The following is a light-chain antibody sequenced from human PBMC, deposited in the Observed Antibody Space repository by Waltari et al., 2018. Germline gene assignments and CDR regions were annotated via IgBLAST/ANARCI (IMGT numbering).Light chain of an antibody. V-gene: IGLV2-14*03. Sequence: QSALTQPAPVSGSPGQSLSISCTGISSDVGGFNFVSWYQQHPGKAPKLMIYDVFNRPSGVSTRFSGSKSDNAASLAISGLQAEDEAVYYCSSYTASPPHVVFGGGTKVTVL. J-gene: IGLJ2*01. CDR1: SSDVGGFNF. CDR2: DVF. CDR3: SSYTASPPHVV.